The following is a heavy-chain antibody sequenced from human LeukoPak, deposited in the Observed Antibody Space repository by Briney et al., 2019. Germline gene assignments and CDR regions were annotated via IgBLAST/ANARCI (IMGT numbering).Heavy chain of an antibody. CDR3: AREAYYDILTGYYRGSPSAFDI. CDR2: IYYSGST. V-gene: IGHV4-38-2*02. CDR1: GYSISSGYY. Sequence: SETLSLTCTVSGYSISSGYYWGWIRQPPGKGLEWIGSIYYSGSTYYNPSLKSRVTISVDTSKNQFSLKLSSVTAADTAVYYCAREAYYDILTGYYRGSPSAFDIWGQGTMVTVSS. J-gene: IGHJ3*02. D-gene: IGHD3-9*01.